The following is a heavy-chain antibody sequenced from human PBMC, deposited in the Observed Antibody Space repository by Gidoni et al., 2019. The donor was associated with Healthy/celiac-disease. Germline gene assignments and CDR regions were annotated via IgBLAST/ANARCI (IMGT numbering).Heavy chain of an antibody. CDR3: ARGPSYEAVAGRDDWYFDL. J-gene: IGHJ2*01. CDR2: TYYRSKWYN. V-gene: IGHV6-1*01. CDR1: GDSVSSNSAA. Sequence: TLSLTCAISGDSVSSNSAAWNWIRQSPSRGLEWLGRTYYRSKWYNDYAVSVKSRITINPDTSKNQFSLQLNSVTPEDTAVYYCARGPSYEAVAGRDDWYFDLWGRGTLVTVSS. D-gene: IGHD6-19*01.